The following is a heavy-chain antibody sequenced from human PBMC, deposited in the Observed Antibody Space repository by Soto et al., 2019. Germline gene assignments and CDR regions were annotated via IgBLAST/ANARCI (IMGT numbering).Heavy chain of an antibody. CDR2: IWYDGSNK. CDR1: GFTFSSYG. J-gene: IGHJ4*02. Sequence: GGSLRLSCAASGFTFSSYGMHWVRQAPGKGLEWVAVIWYDGSNKYYADSVKGRFTISRDNSKNTLYLQMNSLRAEDTAVYYCARVPDSSGYYYADYWGQGTLVTVSS. V-gene: IGHV3-33*01. CDR3: ARVPDSSGYYYADY. D-gene: IGHD3-22*01.